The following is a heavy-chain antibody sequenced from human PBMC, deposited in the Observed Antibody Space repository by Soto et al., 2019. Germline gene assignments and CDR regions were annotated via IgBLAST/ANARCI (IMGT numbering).Heavy chain of an antibody. CDR1: GFPFSSYA. CDR2: IGGGGNDR. D-gene: IGHD3-3*01. Sequence: GGSLRLSCAASGFPFSSYAMSWVRQTPEKGREGFAGIGGGGNDRYYADFVQCRCTLAGVNARNILYLQKDRLRADYAAMYFRARSRFMVAPDNEPWDDWGQGTLGAVSS. V-gene: IGHV3-23*01. CDR3: ARSRFMVAPDNEPWDD. J-gene: IGHJ4*02.